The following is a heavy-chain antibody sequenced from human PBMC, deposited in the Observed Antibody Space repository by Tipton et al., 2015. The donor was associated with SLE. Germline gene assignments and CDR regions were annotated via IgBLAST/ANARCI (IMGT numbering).Heavy chain of an antibody. V-gene: IGHV3-33*01. CDR1: GFTFSSYG. Sequence: SLRLSCAASGFTFSSYGMHWVRQAPGKGLEWVAVIWYDGSNKYYADSVKGRFTISRDNAKNSLYLQMNSLRAEDTAVYYCARVGDGHAPDYWGQGTLVTVSS. CDR3: ARVGDGHAPDY. D-gene: IGHD5-24*01. J-gene: IGHJ4*02. CDR2: IWYDGSNK.